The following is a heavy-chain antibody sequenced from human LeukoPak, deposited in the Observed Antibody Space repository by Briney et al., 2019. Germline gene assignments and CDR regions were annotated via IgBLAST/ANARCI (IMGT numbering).Heavy chain of an antibody. Sequence: GGSLRLSCAASGFTFSSYAMSWVRQTPGKGLEWVANIKPDGSEKNYVDSVKGRFTISRDNTKNSLYLQMNSLRAEDTAVYYCARDRDGYPYWGQGTLVTVSS. V-gene: IGHV3-7*01. J-gene: IGHJ4*02. CDR1: GFTFSSYA. CDR3: ARDRDGYPY. CDR2: IKPDGSEK. D-gene: IGHD3-22*01.